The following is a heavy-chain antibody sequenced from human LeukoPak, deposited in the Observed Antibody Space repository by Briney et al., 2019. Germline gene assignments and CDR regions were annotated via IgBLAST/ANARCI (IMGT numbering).Heavy chain of an antibody. V-gene: IGHV1-8*01. Sequence: ASVKVSCKASGYTFTSYDINWVRQAPGQGLEWMGWMNPNSGNTGYAQKFQGRVTMTRNTSISTAYMELSSLRSEDTAVYYCARVWAAGNWFDPWGQGTLVTVSS. CDR2: MNPNSGNT. D-gene: IGHD6-13*01. J-gene: IGHJ5*02. CDR3: ARVWAAGNWFDP. CDR1: GYTFTSYD.